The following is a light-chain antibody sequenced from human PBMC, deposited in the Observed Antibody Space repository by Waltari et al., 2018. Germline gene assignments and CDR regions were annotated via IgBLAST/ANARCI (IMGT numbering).Light chain of an antibody. CDR2: EVI. J-gene: IGLJ3*02. V-gene: IGLV2-23*02. CDR1: SSDVGFYNL. Sequence: QSALTQPASVSGSPGQSITISCTGTSSDVGFYNLVSWYQQHPGKAPELVVYEVISRPSGVSNRFSGSKSGNPASRTISGLQAEDEADYYCCSYAGRNIWVFGGGTKLTVL. CDR3: CSYAGRNIWV.